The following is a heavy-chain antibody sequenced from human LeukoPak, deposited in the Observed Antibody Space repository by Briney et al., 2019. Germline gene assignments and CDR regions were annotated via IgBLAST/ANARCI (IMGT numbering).Heavy chain of an antibody. J-gene: IGHJ4*02. CDR3: ARESQTTVVTPADH. V-gene: IGHV3-21*01. CDR1: GFTFSSYS. CDR2: ISSSYSYI. D-gene: IGHD4-23*01. Sequence: GGSLRLSCAASGFTFSSYSMTWVRQAPGKGLEWVSSISSSYSYIYYADSVKGRFTISRDNAKNSLYLQMNSLRAEDTAVYYCARESQTTVVTPADHWGQGTLVTVSS.